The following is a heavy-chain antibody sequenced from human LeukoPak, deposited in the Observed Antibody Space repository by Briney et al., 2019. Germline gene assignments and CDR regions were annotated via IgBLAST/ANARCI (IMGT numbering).Heavy chain of an antibody. CDR2: INPNSGGT. CDR3: ARDGGGGYEYPGDY. Sequence: ASVKVSCKASGYTFTGYYMHWVRQAPGQGLEWMGWINPNSGGTNYAQKFQGRVTMTRDTSISTAYMELSRLRSDDTAVYYCARDGGGGYEYPGDYWGQGTLVTVSS. D-gene: IGHD5-12*01. CDR1: GYTFTGYY. J-gene: IGHJ4*02. V-gene: IGHV1-2*02.